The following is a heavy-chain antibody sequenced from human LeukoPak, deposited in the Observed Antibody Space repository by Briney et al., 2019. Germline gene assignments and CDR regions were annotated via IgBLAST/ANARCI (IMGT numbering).Heavy chain of an antibody. J-gene: IGHJ4*02. V-gene: IGHV3-23*01. D-gene: IGHD3-16*01. CDR3: AKFEFGF. CDR2: ISGSGGST. CDR1: GFTFSRYA. Sequence: GGSLRLSCVASGFTFSRYATHWVRQAPGKGLEWVSAISGSGGSTYYADSVKGRFTISRDNSKNTLYLQMNSLRDEDTAVYYCAKFEFGFWGQGTLVTVSS.